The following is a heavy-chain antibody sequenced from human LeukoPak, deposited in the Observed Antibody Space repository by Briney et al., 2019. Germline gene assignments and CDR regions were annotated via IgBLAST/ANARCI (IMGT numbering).Heavy chain of an antibody. J-gene: IGHJ4*02. D-gene: IGHD5-18*01. V-gene: IGHV4-59*01. CDR3: ARDVYSYGWFDY. Sequence: KPSETLSLTCTVSGGSISSYYWSWIRQPPGKGLEWIGYIYYSGSTNYNPSLKSRVTISVDTSKNQFSLKLSSVTAADTAVYYCARDVYSYGWFDYWGQGTLVTVSS. CDR1: GGSISSYY. CDR2: IYYSGST.